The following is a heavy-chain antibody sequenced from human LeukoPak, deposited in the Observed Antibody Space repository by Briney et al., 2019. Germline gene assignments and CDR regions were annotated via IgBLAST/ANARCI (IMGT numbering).Heavy chain of an antibody. CDR3: ARTSRASPGWRPRLKNAFDL. D-gene: IGHD2-21*02. CDR1: AFTFSNYW. V-gene: IGHV3-7*03. J-gene: IGHJ3*01. Sequence: GGSLRLSCTASAFTFSNYWMSWVRQAPGKGLEWVASINQDGSARDSVHSVEGRFIISRDNVKNSLYLQMDSLRAEDTAVYYCARTSRASPGWRPRLKNAFDLWGLGTLVTVSS. CDR2: INQDGSAR.